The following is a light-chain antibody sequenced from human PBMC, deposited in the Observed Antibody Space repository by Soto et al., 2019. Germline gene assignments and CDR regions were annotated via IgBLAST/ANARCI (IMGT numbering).Light chain of an antibody. CDR3: CSYAGSSTYV. V-gene: IGLV2-23*01. J-gene: IGLJ1*01. CDR2: EGS. Sequence: LTQPASVSGSPGQSITISCTGTSSDVGSYNLVSWYQQHPGKAPKLMIYEGSKRPSGVSNRFSGSKSGNTASLTISGLHAEDEADYYCCSYAGSSTYVFGTGTKVTVL. CDR1: SSDVGSYNL.